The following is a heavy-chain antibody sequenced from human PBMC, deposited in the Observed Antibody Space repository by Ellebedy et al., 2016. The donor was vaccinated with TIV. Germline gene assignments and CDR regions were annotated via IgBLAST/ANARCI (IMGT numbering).Heavy chain of an antibody. J-gene: IGHJ4*02. CDR1: GFTFSSYA. Sequence: GESLKISXAASGFTFSSYAMSWVRQAPGKGLEWVSAISGSGGSTYYADSVKGRFTISRDNSKNTLYLQMNSLRAEDTAVYYCAKETKTVLLMGFLDYWGQGTLVTVSS. CDR3: AKETKTVLLMGFLDY. V-gene: IGHV3-23*01. D-gene: IGHD3-16*01. CDR2: ISGSGGST.